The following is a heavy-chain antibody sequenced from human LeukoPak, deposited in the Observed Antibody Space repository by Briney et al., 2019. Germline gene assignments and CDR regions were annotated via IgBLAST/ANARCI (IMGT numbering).Heavy chain of an antibody. J-gene: IGHJ4*02. V-gene: IGHV1-2*02. CDR3: ARSLGPLRFLEWLLDY. Sequence: ASVKVSCKASGYTFTSYDINWVRQATGQGLEWMGWINPNSGGTNYAQKFQGRVTMTRDTSISTAYMELSRLRSDDTAVYYCARSLGPLRFLEWLLDYWGQGTLVTVSS. D-gene: IGHD3-3*01. CDR2: INPNSGGT. CDR1: GYTFTSYD.